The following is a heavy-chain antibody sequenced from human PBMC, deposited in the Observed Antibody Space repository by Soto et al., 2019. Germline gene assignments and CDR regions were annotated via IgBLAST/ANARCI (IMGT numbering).Heavy chain of an antibody. CDR1: GYTLTELS. J-gene: IGHJ5*02. CDR2: FDPEDGET. V-gene: IGHV1-24*01. Sequence: ASVQVTCKVSGYTLTELSMHWVRQAPGKGLEWMGGFDPEDGETIYAQKFQGRVTMTEDTSTDTAYMELSSLRSEDTAVYYCATEGPIVVVTAMQPFDPWGQGTLVTVSS. D-gene: IGHD2-21*02. CDR3: ATEGPIVVVTAMQPFDP.